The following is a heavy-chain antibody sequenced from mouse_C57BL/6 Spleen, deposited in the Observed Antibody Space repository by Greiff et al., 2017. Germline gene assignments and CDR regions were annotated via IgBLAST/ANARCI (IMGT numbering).Heavy chain of an antibody. V-gene: IGHV1-82*01. Sequence: QVQLQQSGPELVKPGASVKISCKASGYAFSSSWMNWVKQRPGKGLEWIGRIYPGDGDTNYNGKFKGKATLTADKSSSTAYMQLSSLTSEDSAVYFCARWNGNYVDYGGQGTTLTVSS. CDR2: IYPGDGDT. CDR1: GYAFSSSW. CDR3: ARWNGNYVDY. D-gene: IGHD2-1*01. J-gene: IGHJ2*01.